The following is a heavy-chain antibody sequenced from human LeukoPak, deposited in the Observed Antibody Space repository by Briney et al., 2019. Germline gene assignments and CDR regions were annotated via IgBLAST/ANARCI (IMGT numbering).Heavy chain of an antibody. J-gene: IGHJ4*02. CDR2: IYHSGST. CDR1: GGSISSSNW. D-gene: IGHD5-24*01. CDR3: ARVEMATITPPTFDY. Sequence: KPSETLSLTCAVSGGSISSSNWWSWVRQPPGKGLEWIGEIYHSGSTNYNPSLKSRVTISVDKSKNQFSLKLSSVTAADTAVYYCARVEMATITPPTFDYWGQGTLVTVSS. V-gene: IGHV4-4*02.